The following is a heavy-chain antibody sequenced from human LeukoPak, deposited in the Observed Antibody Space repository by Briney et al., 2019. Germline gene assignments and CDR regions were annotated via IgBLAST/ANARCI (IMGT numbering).Heavy chain of an antibody. J-gene: IGHJ4*02. CDR2: MNPNSGNT. Sequence: ASVKVSCKVSGYSLSDLSIHWVRQATGQGLEWMGWMNPNSGNTGYAQKFQGRVTITRNTSISTAYMELSSLRSEDTAVYYCASMMHQGDASDYWGQGTLVTVSS. V-gene: IGHV1-8*03. CDR3: ASMMHQGDASDY. D-gene: IGHD3-16*01. CDR1: GYSLSDLS.